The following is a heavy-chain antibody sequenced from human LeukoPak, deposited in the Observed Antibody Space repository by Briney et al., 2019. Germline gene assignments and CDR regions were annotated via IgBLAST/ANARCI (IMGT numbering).Heavy chain of an antibody. V-gene: IGHV1-46*01. D-gene: IGHD5-24*01. Sequence: ASVKVSCKASGYTFTSYYMHWVRQAPGQGLEWMGIINPSGGSASYAQKFQGRVTMTREASTSTVYMELSSLRSEDTAVYYCAREMAAFVDTKGSYYYGMDVWGQGTTVPVSS. CDR3: AREMAAFVDTKGSYYYGMDV. CDR2: INPSGGSA. J-gene: IGHJ6*01. CDR1: GYTFTSYY.